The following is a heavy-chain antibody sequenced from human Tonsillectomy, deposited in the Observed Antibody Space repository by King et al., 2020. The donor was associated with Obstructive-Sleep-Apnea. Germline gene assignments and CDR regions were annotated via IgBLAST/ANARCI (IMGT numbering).Heavy chain of an antibody. CDR1: GSGFTFSHYA. CDR2: ISNDGIKK. CDR3: ARSHTVGTTILDAFDV. D-gene: IGHD1-26*01. J-gene: IGHJ3*01. V-gene: IGHV3-30*04. Sequence: VQLVESGGGVVQPGRSLRLSCAASGSGFTFSHYAMHLVRQSPCTGLEWVAVISNDGIKKYYADSVKGRFTLSRDNSKNTLYLQMSSLRAEDTAVYYCARSHTVGTTILDAFDVWGQGTMVTVSS.